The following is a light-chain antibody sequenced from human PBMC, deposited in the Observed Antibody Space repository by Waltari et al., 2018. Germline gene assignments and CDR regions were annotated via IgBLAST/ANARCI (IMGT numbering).Light chain of an antibody. Sequence: EIVLTQSPGTLSLSQGERATLSCRASQSVSSSYLAWYQQKPGQAPRLLIYGASSRATGIPARFSGSGSGTDFTLTISRLEPEDFAVYYCQEYATSRTFGQGTKVEIK. CDR3: QEYATSRT. CDR1: QSVSSSY. CDR2: GAS. J-gene: IGKJ1*01. V-gene: IGKV3-20*01.